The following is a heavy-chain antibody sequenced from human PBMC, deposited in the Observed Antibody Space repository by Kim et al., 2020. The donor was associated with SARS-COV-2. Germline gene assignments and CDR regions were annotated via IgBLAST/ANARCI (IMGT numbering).Heavy chain of an antibody. J-gene: IGHJ4*02. D-gene: IGHD1-26*01. CDR3: ATGGELRLLYYFDY. V-gene: IGHV1-24*01. Sequence: AQKSQGRVTMTEDTSTDTAYMELSSLRSEDTAVYYCATGGELRLLYYFDYWGQGTLVTVSS.